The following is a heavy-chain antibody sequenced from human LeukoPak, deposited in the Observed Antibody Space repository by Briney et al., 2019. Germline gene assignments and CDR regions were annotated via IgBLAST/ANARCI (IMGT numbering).Heavy chain of an antibody. D-gene: IGHD2-15*01. Sequence: GGSLRLSCAASGFTFSSYSMNWVRQAPGKGLEWVSSISSGSTYIYYADSVKGRFTISRDNAKNSLYLQMNSLRAEDTAVYYCARDFHPVAANPWGQGTLVTVSS. CDR1: GFTFSSYS. J-gene: IGHJ4*02. V-gene: IGHV3-21*01. CDR2: ISSGSTYI. CDR3: ARDFHPVAANP.